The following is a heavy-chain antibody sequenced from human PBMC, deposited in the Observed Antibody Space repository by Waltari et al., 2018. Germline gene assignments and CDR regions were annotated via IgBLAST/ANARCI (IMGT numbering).Heavy chain of an antibody. J-gene: IGHJ4*02. Sequence: QVQLQQGGAGLLKPSEALSLTCACYGGSFSGYDCGWIRHPPGKGLGWMGEIDHSGSTTYNPPFTIRVTISVDTSKLQFSLKLSYVTAADTAVYYCRADFWSGYSDYFDYWGQGTLVTVSS. CDR2: IDHSGST. D-gene: IGHD3-3*01. CDR1: GGSFSGYD. CDR3: RADFWSGYSDYFDY. V-gene: IGHV4-34*01.